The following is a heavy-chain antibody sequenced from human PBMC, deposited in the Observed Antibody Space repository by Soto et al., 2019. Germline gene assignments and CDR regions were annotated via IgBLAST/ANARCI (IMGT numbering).Heavy chain of an antibody. CDR2: IHTAKGNT. CDR3: VRVPIWTYTWNYARLNYLDP. J-gene: IGHJ5*02. Sequence: QVQLVQSATEVKKPGASVKISCKASGYTFTNNVIHWLRQAPGQTLEWMGWIHTAKGNTKYSQKFEARVTLTRDTAASTAYMELNSLRYDATAVYYCVRVPIWTYTWNYARLNYLDPWGQGTLVTVSS. CDR1: GYTFTNNV. D-gene: IGHD1-7*01. V-gene: IGHV1-3*04.